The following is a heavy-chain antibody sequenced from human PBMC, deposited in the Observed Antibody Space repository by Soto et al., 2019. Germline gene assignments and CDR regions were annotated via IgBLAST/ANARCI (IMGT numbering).Heavy chain of an antibody. CDR3: AREIQGPLGWFGP. CDR1: GGINNYY. CDR2: VHVSGDT. V-gene: IGHV4-4*07. D-gene: IGHD5-18*01. Sequence: SSETLSLTCSVSGGINNYYWSWIRQPAGKGLEWIGRVHVSGDTNYNPSLSSRVTMSVDRSTNQFSLKLTSMNAADTAIYYCAREIQGPLGWFGPWGQGTLVTVSS. J-gene: IGHJ5*02.